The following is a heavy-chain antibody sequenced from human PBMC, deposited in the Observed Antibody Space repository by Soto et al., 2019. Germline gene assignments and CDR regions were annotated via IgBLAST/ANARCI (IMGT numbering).Heavy chain of an antibody. CDR3: AREVLLWFGESLTPDWFDP. V-gene: IGHV3-21*01. J-gene: IGHJ5*02. CDR2: ISSSSSYI. D-gene: IGHD3-10*01. CDR1: GFTFSSYS. Sequence: GGSLRLSCAASGFTFSSYSMNWVRQAPGKGLEWVSSISSSSSYIYYADSVKGRFTISRDNAKNSLYLQMNSLRAEDTAVYYCAREVLLWFGESLTPDWFDPWGQGTLVTVSS.